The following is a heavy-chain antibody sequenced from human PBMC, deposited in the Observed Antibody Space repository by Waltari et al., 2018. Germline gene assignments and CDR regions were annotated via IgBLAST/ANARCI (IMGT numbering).Heavy chain of an antibody. J-gene: IGHJ4*02. Sequence: EVQLVESGGGLVQPGGSLRLSCAASGFTFSSYWMSWVRQAPGKGREWVANIKQDGSGKSYVDSVKGRFTISRDNAKNLLYLQMNSLRAEDTAVYYCARETTTDYWGQGTLVTVSS. CDR3: ARETTTDY. D-gene: IGHD4-17*01. CDR2: IKQDGSGK. V-gene: IGHV3-7*01. CDR1: GFTFSSYW.